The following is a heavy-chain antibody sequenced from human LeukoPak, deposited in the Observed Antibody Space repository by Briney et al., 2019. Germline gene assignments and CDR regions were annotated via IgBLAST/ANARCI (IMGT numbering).Heavy chain of an antibody. V-gene: IGHV3-48*03. J-gene: IGHJ6*04. Sequence: GSLRLSCAASGFTFSSYEMNWVRRAPGKGLEWVSYISSSGSTIYYADSVKDRFTISRDNAKNSLYLQMNSLRAEDTAVYYCAELGITMIGGVWGKGTTVTISS. D-gene: IGHD3-10*02. CDR3: AELGITMIGGV. CDR1: GFTFSSYE. CDR2: ISSSGSTI.